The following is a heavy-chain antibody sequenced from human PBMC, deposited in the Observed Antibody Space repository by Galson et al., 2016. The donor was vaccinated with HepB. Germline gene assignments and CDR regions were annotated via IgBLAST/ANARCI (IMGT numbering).Heavy chain of an antibody. CDR3: ASGRTYGPLNFDY. Sequence: SETLSLTCTVSGGSISGYYWSWVRQSPGKGLEWIGYIYNIDNTNYNPSLKSRVTISGDTSKNQFSLKLSSVTAADTAVYYCASGRTYGPLNFDYWGQGTLITVSS. CDR2: IYNIDNT. D-gene: IGHD3-10*01. J-gene: IGHJ4*02. CDR1: GGSISGYY. V-gene: IGHV4-59*01.